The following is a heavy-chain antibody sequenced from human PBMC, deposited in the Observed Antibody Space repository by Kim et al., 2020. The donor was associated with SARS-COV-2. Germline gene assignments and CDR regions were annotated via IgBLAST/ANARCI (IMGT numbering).Heavy chain of an antibody. CDR2: IYYSGST. J-gene: IGHJ5*02. Sequence: SESLSLTCTVSGGSISSSSYYWGWIRQPPGKGLEWIGSIYYSGSTYYNPSLKSRVTISVDTSKNQFSLKLSSVTAADTAVYYCARNVLNMVQGVKGWFDPWGQGTLVTVSS. D-gene: IGHD3-10*01. V-gene: IGHV4-39*01. CDR1: GGSISSSSYY. CDR3: ARNVLNMVQGVKGWFDP.